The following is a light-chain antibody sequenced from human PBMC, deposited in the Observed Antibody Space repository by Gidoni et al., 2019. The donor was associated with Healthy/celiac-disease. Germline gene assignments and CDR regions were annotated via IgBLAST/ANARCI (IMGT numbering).Light chain of an antibody. CDR2: DAS. CDR3: QQRSNWHFT. J-gene: IGKJ3*01. Sequence: EIVLTQSPATLSLSPGERATLSCRASQSVSSYLAWYQQKPGQAPRLLIYDASNRATGIPARFSGSGSGTDFTLTISSLEPEDFAVYYCQQRSNWHFTFGPXTKVDIK. CDR1: QSVSSY. V-gene: IGKV3-11*01.